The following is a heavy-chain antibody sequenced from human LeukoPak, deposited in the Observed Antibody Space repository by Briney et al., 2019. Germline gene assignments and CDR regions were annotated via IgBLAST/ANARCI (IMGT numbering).Heavy chain of an antibody. J-gene: IGHJ4*02. V-gene: IGHV3-23*01. CDR2: ISSRGGST. D-gene: IGHD6-19*01. CDR3: VQGSRPGMTVAHAVEN. CDR1: GYIFTNYA. Sequence: GGSLRLSCTASGYIFTNYAMNWVRQAPGRGLEWVSTISSRGGSTYVAESVKGRFTISRDNSKNSLYLQMNTVRAEDTAVYYRVQGSRPGMTVAHAVENWGQGTLVTVSS.